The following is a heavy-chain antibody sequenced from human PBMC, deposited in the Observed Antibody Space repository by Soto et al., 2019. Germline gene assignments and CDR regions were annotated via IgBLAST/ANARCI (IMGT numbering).Heavy chain of an antibody. CDR3: ANDEYYYDSSGYHGGDY. V-gene: IGHV3-30*18. CDR2: ISYDGSNK. D-gene: IGHD3-22*01. Sequence: QVQLVESGGGVVQPGRSLRLSCAASGFTFSSYGMHWVRQAPGKGLEWVAVISYDGSNKYYADSVKGRFTISRDNSKNTLYLQMNSLRAEDTAVYYCANDEYYYDSSGYHGGDYWGQGTLVTVSS. CDR1: GFTFSSYG. J-gene: IGHJ4*02.